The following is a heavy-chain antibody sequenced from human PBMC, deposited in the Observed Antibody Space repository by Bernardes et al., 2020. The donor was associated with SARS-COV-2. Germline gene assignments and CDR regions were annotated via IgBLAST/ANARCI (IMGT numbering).Heavy chain of an antibody. CDR1: GLSSYW. CDR3: ARDFGGASDY. V-gene: IGHV3-74*01. Sequence: GGSLRLSCVASGLSSYWMHWVRQAPGKGLVWVSRIETDGSVIDYADSVRGRFTISRDNSKDTLYLQMDSLTADDTAVYYCARDFGGASDYWGQGTLVTVSS. D-gene: IGHD2-21*01. CDR2: IETDGSVI. J-gene: IGHJ4*02.